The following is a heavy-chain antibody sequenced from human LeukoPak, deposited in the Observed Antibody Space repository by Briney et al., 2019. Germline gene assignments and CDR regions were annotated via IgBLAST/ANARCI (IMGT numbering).Heavy chain of an antibody. D-gene: IGHD3-10*01. V-gene: IGHV3-48*03. CDR2: ISSSGSTI. CDR1: GFTFSSYE. Sequence: AGGSLRLSCAASGFTFSSYEMNSVRQAPGKWLEWVSYISSSGSTIYYASSVKGRFTISRDNAKNSLYLQMNSLRVQDTAVYYCAHVKARSGSTFDIWGEGTMITVSS. CDR3: AHVKARSGSTFDI. J-gene: IGHJ3*02.